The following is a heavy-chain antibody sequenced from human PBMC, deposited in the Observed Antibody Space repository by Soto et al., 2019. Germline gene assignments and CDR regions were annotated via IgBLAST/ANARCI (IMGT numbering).Heavy chain of an antibody. D-gene: IGHD2-15*01. V-gene: IGHV4-39*01. Sequence: SETLSLTCAVSGGSISSSSYYWGWIRQPPGKGLEWIGSIYYSGSTYYNPSLKSRVTISVDTSKNQFSLKLSSVTAADTAVYYCARRPYCSGGSCQGDYYFDYWGQGTLVTVSS. CDR1: GGSISSSSYY. J-gene: IGHJ4*02. CDR2: IYYSGST. CDR3: ARRPYCSGGSCQGDYYFDY.